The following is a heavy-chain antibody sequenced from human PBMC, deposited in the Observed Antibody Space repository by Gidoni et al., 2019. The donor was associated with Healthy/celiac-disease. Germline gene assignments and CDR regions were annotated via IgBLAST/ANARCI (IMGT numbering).Heavy chain of an antibody. CDR3: ARDSRGSGWDNFDY. CDR2: ISYDGSNK. Sequence: QVQLVESGGGVVQPGRSLRLSCAASGFTFSSYAMHWVRPAPGKGLEWVAVISYDGSNKSYADSVKGRFTISRDNSKNTLYLQMNSLRAEDTAVYYCARDSRGSGWDNFDYWGQGTLVTVSS. J-gene: IGHJ4*02. D-gene: IGHD6-19*01. V-gene: IGHV3-30-3*01. CDR1: GFTFSSYA.